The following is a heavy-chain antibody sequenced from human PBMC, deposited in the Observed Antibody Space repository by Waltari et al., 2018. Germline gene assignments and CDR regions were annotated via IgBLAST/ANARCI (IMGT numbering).Heavy chain of an antibody. V-gene: IGHV4-39*07. J-gene: IGHJ5*02. CDR2: IYYSGST. D-gene: IGHD7-27*01. CDR3: ARGRLLGIRDSNWFDP. CDR1: GGSISSSSYY. Sequence: QLQLQESGPGLVKPSETLSLTCTVSGGSISSSSYYWGWIRQPPGKGLEWIGSIYYSGSTYYNPSLKSRVTISVDTSKNQFSLKLSSVTAADTAVYYCARGRLLGIRDSNWFDPWGQGTMVTVSS.